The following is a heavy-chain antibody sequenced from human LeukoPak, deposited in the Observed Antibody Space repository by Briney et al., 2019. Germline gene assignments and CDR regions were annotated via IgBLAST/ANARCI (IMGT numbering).Heavy chain of an antibody. CDR1: GFTFSSYG. J-gene: IGHJ4*02. D-gene: IGHD6-19*01. CDR3: AKAYSGWYQYYFDY. Sequence: GGSLRLSCAASGFTFSSYGMHWVRQAPGKGLEWVAVISYDGSNKYYADSVKGRFTISRDNSKNTLYLQMNSLRAEDTALYYCAKAYSGWYQYYFDYWGQGTLVTVSS. CDR2: ISYDGSNK. V-gene: IGHV3-30*18.